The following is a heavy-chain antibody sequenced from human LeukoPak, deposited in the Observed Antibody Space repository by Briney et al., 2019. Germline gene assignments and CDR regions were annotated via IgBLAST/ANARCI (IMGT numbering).Heavy chain of an antibody. V-gene: IGHV4-39*07. D-gene: IGHD6-13*01. CDR1: GGSISSSSYY. J-gene: IGHJ3*02. CDR3: ARRLSIAAVGHAFDI. Sequence: PSETLSLTCTVSGGSISSSSYYWGWIRQPPGKGLEWIGSIYYSGSTYYNPSLKSRVTISVDTSKNQFSLKLSSVTAADTAVYYCARRLSIAAVGHAFDIWGQGTMVTVSS. CDR2: IYYSGST.